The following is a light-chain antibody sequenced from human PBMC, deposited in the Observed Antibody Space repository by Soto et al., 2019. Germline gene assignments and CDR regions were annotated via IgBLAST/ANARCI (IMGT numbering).Light chain of an antibody. CDR3: QQYNKWPLIT. CDR2: DAS. Sequence: DIQMTQSPSTLSASVGDRVTITCRASQSIKTWLAWYQRKPGRAPNLLIYDASSLQSGVPSRFSGSGSGTEFTLTISSLQSEDFALYYCQQYNKWPLITFGQGTRLEIK. V-gene: IGKV1-5*01. CDR1: QSIKTW. J-gene: IGKJ5*01.